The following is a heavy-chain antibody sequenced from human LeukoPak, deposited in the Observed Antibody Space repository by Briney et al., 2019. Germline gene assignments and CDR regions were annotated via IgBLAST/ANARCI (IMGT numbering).Heavy chain of an antibody. CDR1: GGSISSGGYS. J-gene: IGHJ4*02. CDR2: IYHSGST. Sequence: PSETLSLTCAVSGGSISSGGYSWSWIRQPPGKGLEWIGYIYHSGSTYYNPSLKSRVTISVDRSKNQFSLKLSSVTAADTAVYYCARVLSSGWSPHFDYWGQGTLVTASS. CDR3: ARVLSSGWSPHFDY. D-gene: IGHD6-19*01. V-gene: IGHV4-30-2*01.